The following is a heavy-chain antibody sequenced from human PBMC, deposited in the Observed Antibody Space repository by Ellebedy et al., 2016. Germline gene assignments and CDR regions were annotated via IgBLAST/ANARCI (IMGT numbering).Heavy chain of an antibody. CDR3: LCYGDYGGSDAFDI. V-gene: IGHV4-59*08. Sequence: SETLSLTCTVSGGSISSYYWSWIRQPPGKGLEWIGYIYYSGSTNYNPSLKSRVTISVDTSKNQFSLKLSSVTAADTAVYYCLCYGDYGGSDAFDIWGQGTMVTVSS. CDR2: IYYSGST. J-gene: IGHJ3*02. CDR1: GGSISSYY. D-gene: IGHD4-17*01.